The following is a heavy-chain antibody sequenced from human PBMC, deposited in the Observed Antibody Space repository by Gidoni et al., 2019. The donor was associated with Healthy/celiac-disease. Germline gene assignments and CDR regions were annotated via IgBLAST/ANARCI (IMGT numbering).Heavy chain of an antibody. J-gene: IGHJ6*02. CDR2: ISYDGSNK. V-gene: IGHV3-30*18. D-gene: IGHD2-2*01. CDR3: AKDLGGVVPAAIQWAYYYYGMDV. Sequence: QVQLVEPGGGVVQPGRSLTLDCAASGFTFSSYGMHWVRQAPGKGLECVAVISYDGSNKYYADSVNGRFTISRDNSKNTLYLQMNSLRAEDTAVYYCAKDLGGVVPAAIQWAYYYYGMDVWGQGTTVTVSS. CDR1: GFTFSSYG.